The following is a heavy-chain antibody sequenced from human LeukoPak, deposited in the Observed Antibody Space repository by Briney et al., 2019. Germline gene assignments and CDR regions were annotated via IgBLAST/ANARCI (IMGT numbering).Heavy chain of an antibody. D-gene: IGHD4-17*01. CDR2: ISSSSSTI. V-gene: IGHV3-48*04. J-gene: IGHJ4*02. CDR3: ASSRDDYGDYVDY. Sequence: GGSLRLSCAASGFTFSSYSMNWVRQAPGKGLEWVSYISSSSSTIYYADSVKGRFTISRDNAKNSLYLQMNSLRAEDTAVYYCASSRDDYGDYVDYWGQGTLVTVSS. CDR1: GFTFSSYS.